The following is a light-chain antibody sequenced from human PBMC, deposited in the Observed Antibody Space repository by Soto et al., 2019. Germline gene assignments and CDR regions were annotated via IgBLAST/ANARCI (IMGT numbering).Light chain of an antibody. CDR1: QTVSSLY. J-gene: IGKJ2*01. Sequence: EIVMTQSPGSLSLSPGERATLSCRASQTVSSLYLAWYQQKPGQAPRLLIYGASSRATGIPDRFSGSASGTDLTLTISRLEPEDFAVYYCQQYGDSPYTCGQGTKLEIK. CDR3: QQYGDSPYT. V-gene: IGKV3-20*01. CDR2: GAS.